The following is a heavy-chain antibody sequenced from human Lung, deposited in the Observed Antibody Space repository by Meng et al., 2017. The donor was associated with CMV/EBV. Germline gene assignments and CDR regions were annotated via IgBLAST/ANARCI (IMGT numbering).Heavy chain of an antibody. CDR3: ARVGYCTTTNCYGDYFDY. CDR2: ISASSSDI. CDR1: TFSSYS. Sequence: TFSSYSINWVRQAPGKGLEWVSSISASSSDIFYSDSVKGRFTISRDNAKNSLYLQMNSLRAEDTAVYYCARVGYCTTTNCYGDYFDYWGQGTLVTVSS. J-gene: IGHJ4*02. V-gene: IGHV3-21*01. D-gene: IGHD2-2*03.